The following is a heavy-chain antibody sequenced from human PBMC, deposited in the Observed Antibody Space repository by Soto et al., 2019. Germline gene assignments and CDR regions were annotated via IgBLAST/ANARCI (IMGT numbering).Heavy chain of an antibody. V-gene: IGHV5-51*01. Sequence: SFYTFCIGKERQMPGKGLEGRGIIYPGDSDTRYRPSFQGPVTISADKSISTAYLQWSSLKASDTAMYYCARRARRYCSGVICFYNFDYRGQVNLVPVSS. CDR3: ARRARRYCSGVICFYNFDY. CDR1: SFYTFC. CDR2: IYPGDSDT. J-gene: IGHJ4*02. D-gene: IGHD2-15*01.